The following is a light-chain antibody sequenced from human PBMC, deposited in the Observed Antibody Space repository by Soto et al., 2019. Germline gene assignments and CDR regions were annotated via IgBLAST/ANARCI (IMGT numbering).Light chain of an antibody. CDR1: SDIGNYNL. Sequence: QSVVTQPASVSGSPGQSVTISCSGSDIGNYNLVSWYQHLPGRAPKLLIFEVTMRPSGISDRFSGSKSASTASLTISGLQAEDDGDYYCASYAASRTYVFGSGTKLTVL. CDR3: ASYAASRTYV. J-gene: IGLJ1*01. CDR2: EVT. V-gene: IGLV2-23*02.